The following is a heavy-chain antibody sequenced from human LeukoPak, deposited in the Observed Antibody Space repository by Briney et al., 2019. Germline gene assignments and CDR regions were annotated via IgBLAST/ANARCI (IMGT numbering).Heavy chain of an antibody. Sequence: GGSLRLSCAASGFTFSDYYMSWIRQAPGKGLEWVSYISSSGSTIYYADSVKGRFTISRDNSKNTLYLQMNSLRAEDTAVYYCAKDRDYYGSGSYCGYWGQGTLVTVSS. J-gene: IGHJ4*02. CDR3: AKDRDYYGSGSYCGY. CDR1: GFTFSDYY. V-gene: IGHV3-11*04. D-gene: IGHD3-10*01. CDR2: ISSSGSTI.